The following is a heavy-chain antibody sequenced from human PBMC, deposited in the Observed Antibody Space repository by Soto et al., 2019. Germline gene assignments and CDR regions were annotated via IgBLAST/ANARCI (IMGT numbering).Heavy chain of an antibody. V-gene: IGHV4-59*01. CDR2: IYDTGISGYTPST. CDR3: ARGGDAFFYYGLDV. Sequence: SETLSLTCTVSAGSITSSYWIWFRRPPGKGLEWIAYIYDTGISGYTPSTSYNPSLKSRVTMSVDTSKSQFSLKLTSVTAADTAVYYRARGGDAFFYYGLDVWGQGITVTVSS. J-gene: IGHJ6*02. CDR1: AGSITSSY.